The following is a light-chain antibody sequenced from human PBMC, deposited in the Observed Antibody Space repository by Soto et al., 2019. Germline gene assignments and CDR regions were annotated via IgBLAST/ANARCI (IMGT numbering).Light chain of an antibody. CDR2: LGS. CDR1: QSLLHTNGHNY. Sequence: DIVMTQSPLSLPVTPGEPASISCRSSQSLLHTNGHNYLDWYLRKPGQSPQLLIYLGSNRASGVPDRFSGSGSGTDFTLKISRVEAEDVGVYYCMQALHAPTFGQGTKVEIK. J-gene: IGKJ1*01. V-gene: IGKV2-28*01. CDR3: MQALHAPT.